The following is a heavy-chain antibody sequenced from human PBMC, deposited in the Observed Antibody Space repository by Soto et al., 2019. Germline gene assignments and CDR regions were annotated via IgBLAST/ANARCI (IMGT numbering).Heavy chain of an antibody. D-gene: IGHD3-10*01. V-gene: IGHV3-74*01. J-gene: IGHJ6*02. CDR3: ARERGGGFGDV. CDR1: GFTFSSYY. Sequence: EVQLVESGGGLVQPGGSLRLSCAASGFTFSSYYMNLVRQAPGKGLVWVARITSDGSSTTYADSVKGRFTISRDNAKNTLYLHMNSLRAEDTAVYSCARERGGGFGDVWGQGTTVTVSS. CDR2: ITSDGSST.